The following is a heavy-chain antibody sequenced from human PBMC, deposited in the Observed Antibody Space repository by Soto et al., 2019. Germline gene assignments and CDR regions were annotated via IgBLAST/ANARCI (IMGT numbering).Heavy chain of an antibody. Sequence: ASVKVSCKASGYTFTSYAMHWVRQAPGQRLEWMGWINAGNGNTKYSQKFQGRVTITRDTSASTAYMELSSLRSEDTAVYYCARDGGDYYDSSGYYPNYYGMDVWGQGTTVTVSS. J-gene: IGHJ6*02. CDR3: ARDGGDYYDSSGYYPNYYGMDV. D-gene: IGHD3-22*01. V-gene: IGHV1-3*01. CDR1: GYTFTSYA. CDR2: INAGNGNT.